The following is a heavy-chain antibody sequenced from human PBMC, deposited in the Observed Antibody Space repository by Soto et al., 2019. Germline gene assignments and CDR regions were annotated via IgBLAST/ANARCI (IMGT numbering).Heavy chain of an antibody. D-gene: IGHD4-17*01. CDR2: ISYDGNNK. Sequence: GGSLRLSCAASGFTFSNYSMHWVRQAPGKGLQWLAVISYDGNNKYYADSVEGRFTISRDNSKNTVYLQMNSLRLEDTAVYYCARGPSYSDSYFDHWGQGTLVTVSS. CDR3: ARGPSYSDSYFDH. CDR1: GFTFSNYS. V-gene: IGHV3-30*03. J-gene: IGHJ4*02.